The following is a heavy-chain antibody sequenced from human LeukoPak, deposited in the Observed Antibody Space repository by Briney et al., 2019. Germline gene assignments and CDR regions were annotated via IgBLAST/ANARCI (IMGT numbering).Heavy chain of an antibody. J-gene: IGHJ4*02. CDR3: ARRPGN. Sequence: GGSLRLSCVDPGCRRSIKKKIWFRQAPGKGLEWVSFICSGGAIRYADSVKGLFTISRDSSKNTLFLEMNALTVEDTARYYCARRPGNWGQGILVTVSS. CDR2: ICSGGAI. V-gene: IGHV3-53*01. CDR1: GCRRSIKK.